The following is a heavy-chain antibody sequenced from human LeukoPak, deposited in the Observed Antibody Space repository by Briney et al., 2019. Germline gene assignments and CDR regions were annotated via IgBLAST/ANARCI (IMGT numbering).Heavy chain of an antibody. J-gene: IGHJ3*02. CDR2: ISSSGST. Sequence: SETLSLTCSVSGGSISSSHYYWNWVRQPAGKGLEWIGRISSSGSTTYSPSLQSRVTMSVGTSNNHFSLRLSSVTAADTAVYYCARGTRILTGGGAFDIWGQETMVTVSS. CDR1: GGSISSSHYY. V-gene: IGHV4-61*02. D-gene: IGHD3-9*01. CDR3: ARGTRILTGGGAFDI.